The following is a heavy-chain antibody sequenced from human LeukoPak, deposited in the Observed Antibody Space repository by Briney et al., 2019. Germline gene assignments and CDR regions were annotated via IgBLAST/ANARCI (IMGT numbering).Heavy chain of an antibody. V-gene: IGHV3-11*01. CDR2: ISSSGSTI. Sequence: PGGSLRLSCAASGFTFSVYYMSWIRQAPGKGLEWVSYISSSGSTIYYADSVKGRFTISRDNAKNSLWLQMNSLRAEDTAVYYCARARGNSVYYFDYGGKEPLVTVS. J-gene: IGHJ4*02. CDR3: ARARGNSVYYFDY. D-gene: IGHD5/OR15-5a*01. CDR1: GFTFSVYY.